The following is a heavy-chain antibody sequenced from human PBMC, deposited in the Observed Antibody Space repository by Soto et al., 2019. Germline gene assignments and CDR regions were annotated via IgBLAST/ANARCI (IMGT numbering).Heavy chain of an antibody. Sequence: GGSLRLSCAASGFTFSSYSMNWVRQAPGKGLEWVSSISSSSSYIYYADSVKGRFTISRDNAKNSLYLQMNSLRAEDTAVYYCARIPCGGSCYSDYWGQGTLVTVSS. CDR2: ISSSSSYI. D-gene: IGHD2-15*01. CDR1: GFTFSSYS. J-gene: IGHJ4*02. V-gene: IGHV3-21*01. CDR3: ARIPCGGSCYSDY.